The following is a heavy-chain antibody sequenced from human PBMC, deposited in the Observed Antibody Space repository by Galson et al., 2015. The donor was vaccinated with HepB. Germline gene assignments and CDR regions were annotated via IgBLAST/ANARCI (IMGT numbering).Heavy chain of an antibody. J-gene: IGHJ6*03. CDR1: GYTFTSYD. Sequence: SVKVSCKASGYTFTSYDINWVRQATGQGLEWMGWMNPNSGNTGYAQKFQGRVTMTRNTSISTAYMELSSLRSEDTAVYYCARGRKRSGIVVVVVGNYYYYMDVWGKGTTVTVSS. D-gene: IGHD2-15*01. V-gene: IGHV1-8*01. CDR2: MNPNSGNT. CDR3: ARGRKRSGIVVVVVGNYYYYMDV.